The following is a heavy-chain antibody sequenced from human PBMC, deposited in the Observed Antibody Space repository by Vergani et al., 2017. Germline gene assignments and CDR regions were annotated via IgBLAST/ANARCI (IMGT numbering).Heavy chain of an antibody. V-gene: IGHV3-48*01. CDR3: VRDRKYFGGEVAYFDN. CDR1: GFVFYSYN. J-gene: IGHJ4*02. D-gene: IGHD2/OR15-2a*01. CDR2: IGGSGTTI. Sequence: EVQLVESGGGLVRPGRSLRLSCAASGFVFYSYNMNWVRQAPGKGLEWVSYIGGSGTTIHYADSVKGRFTVSRDNGKSLLYLERNNLRVEDTAVYYCVRDRKYFGGEVAYFDNWGQGIRVTVSS.